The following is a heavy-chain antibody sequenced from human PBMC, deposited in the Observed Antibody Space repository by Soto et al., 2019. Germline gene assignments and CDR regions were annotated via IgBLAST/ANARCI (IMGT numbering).Heavy chain of an antibody. Sequence: PGESLKISCKGSGYSFTSYWIGWVRQMPGKGLEWMGIIYPGDSDTRYSPSFQGQVTISADKSISTAYLQWSSLKASDTAMYYCARHNQLRYFDWHPYAPAFEIWGQGTMVTVSS. CDR1: GYSFTSYW. D-gene: IGHD3-9*01. J-gene: IGHJ3*02. V-gene: IGHV5-51*01. CDR3: ARHNQLRYFDWHPYAPAFEI. CDR2: IYPGDSDT.